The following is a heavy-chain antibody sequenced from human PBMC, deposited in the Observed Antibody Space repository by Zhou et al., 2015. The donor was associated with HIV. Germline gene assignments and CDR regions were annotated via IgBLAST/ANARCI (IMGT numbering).Heavy chain of an antibody. CDR2: IIPIFGTA. D-gene: IGHD6-13*01. CDR3: ARDWLGIAAAGRAAHDRFNWFDP. J-gene: IGHJ5*02. CDR1: GGTFSSYA. Sequence: QVQLVQSGAEVKKPGSSVKVSCKASGGTFSSYAISWVRQAPGQGLEWMGGIIPIFGTANYAQKFQGRVTITADESTSTAYMELSSLRSEDTAVYYCARDWLGIAAAGRAAHDRFNWFDPLGPREPVVTVSS. V-gene: IGHV1-69*01.